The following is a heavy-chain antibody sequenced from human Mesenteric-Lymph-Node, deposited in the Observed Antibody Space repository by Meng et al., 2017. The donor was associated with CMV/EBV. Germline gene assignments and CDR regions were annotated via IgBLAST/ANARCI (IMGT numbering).Heavy chain of an antibody. J-gene: IGHJ4*02. Sequence: VRLQESGPGLVKPSQTLSLTCTVSGGSISSGDYYWSWIRQPPGKGLEWIGYIYYSGSTYYNPSLKSRVTISVDTSKNQFSLKLSSVTAADTAVYYCAREGSGSWFGAATFDYWGQGTLVTVSS. CDR3: AREGSGSWFGAATFDY. CDR2: IYYSGST. V-gene: IGHV4-30-4*08. D-gene: IGHD3-10*01. CDR1: GGSISSGDYY.